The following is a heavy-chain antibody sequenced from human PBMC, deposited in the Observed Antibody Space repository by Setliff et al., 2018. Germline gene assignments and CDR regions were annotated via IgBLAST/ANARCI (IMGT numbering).Heavy chain of an antibody. Sequence: SETLFLTCIVSGVSVSRHYWSWIRQPPGKTLEWIGYIYTGGSTTYNPSLKSRVTLSLDTSKNHLSLNLTSVTAADTAVYYCARDVWGAGTGWFDPWGLGILVTVSS. J-gene: IGHJ5*02. CDR1: GVSVSRHY. CDR2: IYTGGST. D-gene: IGHD1-1*01. V-gene: IGHV4-4*08. CDR3: ARDVWGAGTGWFDP.